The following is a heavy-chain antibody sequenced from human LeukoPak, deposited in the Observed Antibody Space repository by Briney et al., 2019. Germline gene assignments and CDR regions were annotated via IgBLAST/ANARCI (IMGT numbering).Heavy chain of an antibody. CDR2: ISAYNSDT. CDR1: VYTLTSYG. J-gene: IGHJ4*02. D-gene: IGHD5-18*01. V-gene: IGHV1-18*01. CDR3: ARWGYSYPVTFDY. Sequence: ASLKVSSKASVYTLTSYGISSVRQAPEQRLEWMGWISAYNSDTNYAPKLKGRATMTTDKTTSPASMEMSSLGCDDTAVYYCARWGYSYPVTFDYWGQGTLVTVSS.